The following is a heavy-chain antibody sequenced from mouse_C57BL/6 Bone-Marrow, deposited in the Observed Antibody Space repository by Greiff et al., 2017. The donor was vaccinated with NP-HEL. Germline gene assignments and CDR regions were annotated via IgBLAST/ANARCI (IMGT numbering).Heavy chain of an antibody. V-gene: IGHV1-36*01. J-gene: IGHJ1*03. D-gene: IGHD2-3*01. CDR1: GFTFTDYY. Sequence: VQLKQSGPVLVKPGPSVKISCKASGFTFTDYYMHWVKQSHGKSLEWIGLVYPYNGGTSYNQKFKGKATLTVDTSSSTAYMELNSLTSEDSAVYYCARKKDYDGYFLWYFDVWGTGTTVTVSS. CDR2: VYPYNGGT. CDR3: ARKKDYDGYFLWYFDV.